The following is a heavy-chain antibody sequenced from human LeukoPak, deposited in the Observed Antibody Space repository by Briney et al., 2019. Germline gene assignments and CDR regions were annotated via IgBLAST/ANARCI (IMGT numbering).Heavy chain of an antibody. Sequence: GGSLRLSCAASGFTFSNFGMHWVRQAPGKGLEWVSYISSSGSTIHYADSVKGRFTISRDNAKNSLYLQMNSLRAEDTAVYYCARAGSGRSPDWFDPWGQGTLVTVSS. V-gene: IGHV3-48*04. CDR1: GFTFSNFG. D-gene: IGHD1-26*01. J-gene: IGHJ5*02. CDR2: ISSSGSTI. CDR3: ARAGSGRSPDWFDP.